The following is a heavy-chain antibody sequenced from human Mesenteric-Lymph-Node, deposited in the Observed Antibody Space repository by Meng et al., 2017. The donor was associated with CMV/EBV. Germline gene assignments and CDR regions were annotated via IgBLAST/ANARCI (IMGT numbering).Heavy chain of an antibody. V-gene: IGHV3-30*02. CDR3: AKDLGRYYDILTGYWY. CDR2: IWYDGSNK. J-gene: IGHJ4*02. CDR1: GFTFSSYA. Sequence: GESLKISCAASGFTFSSYAMSWVRQAPGKGLEWVAVIWYDGSNKYYADSVKGRFTISRDNSKNTLYLQMNSLRAEDTAVYYCAKDLGRYYDILTGYWYWGQGTLVTVSS. D-gene: IGHD3-9*01.